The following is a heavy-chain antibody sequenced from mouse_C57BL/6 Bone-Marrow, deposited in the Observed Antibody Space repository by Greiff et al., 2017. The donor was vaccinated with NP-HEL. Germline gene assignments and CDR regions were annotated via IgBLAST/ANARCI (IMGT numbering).Heavy chain of an antibody. CDR2: ISYGGSN. CDR3: AKERGSKREAWFAY. Sequence: EVQLQESGPGLVKPSQSLSLTCSVTGYSITSGYYWNWIRQFPGNKLEWMGYISYGGSNNYNPSLKNRISITRDTSKNQFFLKLNSVTTEDTATYYCAKERGSKREAWFAYWGQGTLVTVSA. CDR1: GYSITSGYY. V-gene: IGHV3-6*01. J-gene: IGHJ3*01. D-gene: IGHD2-5*01.